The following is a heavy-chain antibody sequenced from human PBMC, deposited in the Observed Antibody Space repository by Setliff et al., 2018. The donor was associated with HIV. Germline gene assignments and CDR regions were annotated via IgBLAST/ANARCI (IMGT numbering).Heavy chain of an antibody. V-gene: IGHV1-2*06. CDR1: GYTFTAYY. Sequence: ASVNVSCKASGYTFTAYYIHWVRQAPGQGLEWMGRIIPNSGGTNYAQKFQGGVTMTRDTSISTAYMELSRLTSDDAAVYYCASKLYCTNGVCLDAFDIWGQGTMVTVS. CDR3: ASKLYCTNGVCLDAFDI. D-gene: IGHD2-8*01. CDR2: IIPNSGGT. J-gene: IGHJ3*02.